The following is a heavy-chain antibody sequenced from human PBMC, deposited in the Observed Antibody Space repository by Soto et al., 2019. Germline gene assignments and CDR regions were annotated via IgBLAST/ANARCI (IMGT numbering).Heavy chain of an antibody. V-gene: IGHV5-51*01. J-gene: IGHJ3*02. Sequence: PGESLKTSCTGSGYSFNSYWIGWVREMPGRGLEWMGIIYPGESDTRYSPSFQGHVTISADKSISTAYLQWSSLKASDTAMYYCARWVRIAAAGRAFDIWGQGTMVTVSS. CDR3: ARWVRIAAAGRAFDI. CDR2: IYPGESDT. CDR1: GYSFNSYW. D-gene: IGHD6-13*01.